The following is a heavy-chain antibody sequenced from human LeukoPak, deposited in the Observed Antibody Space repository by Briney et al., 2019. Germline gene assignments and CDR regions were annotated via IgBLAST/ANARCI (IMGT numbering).Heavy chain of an antibody. CDR1: GFTFGDYA. CDR2: IRSKPYGGTT. V-gene: IGHV3-49*03. CDR3: TRGAGCSSGRCYPIDY. D-gene: IGHD2-15*01. J-gene: IGHJ4*02. Sequence: PGGSLGLSCTASGFTFGDYAMSWFRQAPGKGLEWVGFIRSKPYGGTTDYAASVKGRFTISRDDSKSIAYLQMDSLKTEDTAVYYCTRGAGCSSGRCYPIDYWGQGTLVTVSS.